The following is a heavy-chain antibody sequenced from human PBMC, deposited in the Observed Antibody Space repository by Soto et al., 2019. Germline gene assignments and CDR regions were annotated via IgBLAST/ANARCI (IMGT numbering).Heavy chain of an antibody. CDR2: ISAYNGNT. V-gene: IGHV1-18*04. J-gene: IGHJ6*02. CDR3: AREGFWSGYYVYYGMDV. CDR1: GYTFTSYG. Sequence: ASVKVSCKASGYTFTSYGISWVRQAPGQGLEWMGWISAYNGNTNYAQKLQGRVTMTTDTSTSTAYMELGSLRSDDTAVYYCAREGFWSGYYVYYGMDVWGQGTTVTVSS. D-gene: IGHD3-3*01.